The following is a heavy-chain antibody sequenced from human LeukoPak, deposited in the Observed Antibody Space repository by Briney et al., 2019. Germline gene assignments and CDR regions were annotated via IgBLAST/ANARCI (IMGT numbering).Heavy chain of an antibody. Sequence: SVKVSCKPSGGTFSSYAISWVRQAPGQGLEWMGGIIPIFGTANYAQKFQGRVTITADESTSTAYMELSSLRSEDTAVYYCASRGDGYNRWAFDIWGQGTMVTVSS. D-gene: IGHD5-24*01. V-gene: IGHV1-69*13. CDR3: ASRGDGYNRWAFDI. CDR2: IIPIFGTA. J-gene: IGHJ3*02. CDR1: GGTFSSYA.